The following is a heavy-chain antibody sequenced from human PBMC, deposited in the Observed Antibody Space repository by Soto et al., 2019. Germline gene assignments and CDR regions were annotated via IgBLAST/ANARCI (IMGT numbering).Heavy chain of an antibody. Sequence: GASVKVSCKASGYTFTGYGISWVRQAPGQGLEWMGWISAYNGNTNYAQKLQGRVTMTTDTSTSTAYMELRSLRSDDTAVYYCARDFSSGEPSGMDVWGQGTPVTVCS. J-gene: IGHJ6*02. CDR3: ARDFSSGEPSGMDV. V-gene: IGHV1-18*01. CDR2: ISAYNGNT. CDR1: GYTFTGYG.